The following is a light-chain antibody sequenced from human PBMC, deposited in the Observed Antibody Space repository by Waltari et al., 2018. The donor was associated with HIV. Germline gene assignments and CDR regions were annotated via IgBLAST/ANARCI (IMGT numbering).Light chain of an antibody. CDR1: SSAVGGYTY. Sequence: QSALTQPASVSGSPGQSITISCTGTSSAVGGYTYVSWYQQHPGKAPKPMIYDVSKRPSGVSNRFSGSKSGNTASLTISGLQAEDEADYYCCSYAGSPYVFGTGTKVTVL. V-gene: IGLV2-23*02. CDR2: DVS. CDR3: CSYAGSPYV. J-gene: IGLJ1*01.